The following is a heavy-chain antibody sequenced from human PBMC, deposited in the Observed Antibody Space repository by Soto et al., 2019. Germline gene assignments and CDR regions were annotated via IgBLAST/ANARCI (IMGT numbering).Heavy chain of an antibody. Sequence: SETLSLTCAVYGGSFSGYYWSWIRQPPGKGLEWIGEINHSGSTNYNPSLKSRVTISVDTSKNQFSPKLSSVTAADTAVYYCTRDASRDSSARGWFDPWGPGTLVTAPQ. CDR2: INHSGST. J-gene: IGHJ5*02. CDR1: GGSFSGYY. V-gene: IGHV4-34*01. D-gene: IGHD6-13*01. CDR3: TRDASRDSSARGWFDP.